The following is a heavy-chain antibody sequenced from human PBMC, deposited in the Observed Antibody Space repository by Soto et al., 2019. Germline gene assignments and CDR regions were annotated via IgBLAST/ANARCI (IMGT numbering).Heavy chain of an antibody. CDR3: ARESVVVPAAISILDI. J-gene: IGHJ3*02. D-gene: IGHD2-2*01. V-gene: IGHV3-11*01. CDR2: ISSSGSTI. CDR1: GFTFSDYY. Sequence: QVQLVESGGGLVKPGGTLRLSCAASGFTFSDYYMSWIRQAPGKGLEWVSYISSSGSTIYYADSVKGRFTISRDNAKNSLYLQMNSLRAEDTAVYYCARESVVVPAAISILDIWGQGTMVTVSS.